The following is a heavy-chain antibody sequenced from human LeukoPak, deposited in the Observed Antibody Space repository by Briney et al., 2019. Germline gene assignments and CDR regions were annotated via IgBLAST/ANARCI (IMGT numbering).Heavy chain of an antibody. CDR2: IYYNGST. V-gene: IGHV4-59*01. D-gene: IGHD4-17*01. CDR3: ARSPSYGDIDS. Sequence: SETLSLICTVSGGSISNYYWNWIRQPPGKGLEWIGYIYYNGSTNYNPSLKSRLTISVGTSKNQFSLKLGSVTAADTAIYYCARSPSYGDIDSWGQGTLVTVSS. J-gene: IGHJ4*02. CDR1: GGSISNYY.